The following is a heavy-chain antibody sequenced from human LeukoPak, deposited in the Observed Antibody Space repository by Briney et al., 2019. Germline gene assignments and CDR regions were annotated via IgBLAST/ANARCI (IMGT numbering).Heavy chain of an antibody. J-gene: IGHJ6*04. CDR3: AELGITMIGGV. D-gene: IGHD3-10*02. Sequence: PGGSLRLSCAASGFTFNTYTMNWVRQAPGKGLEWVSSITASSTAIYSADSVKGRFTISRDSAKNSLYLQMNSLRAEDTAVYYCAELGITMIGGVWGKGTTVTISS. CDR1: GFTFNTYT. CDR2: ITASSTAI. V-gene: IGHV3-21*01.